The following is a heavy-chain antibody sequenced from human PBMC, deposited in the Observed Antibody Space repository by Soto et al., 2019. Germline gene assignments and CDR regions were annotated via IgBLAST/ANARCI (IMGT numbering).Heavy chain of an antibody. V-gene: IGHV3-21*01. CDR3: ARPRGPRGYDLIDY. D-gene: IGHD5-12*01. CDR2: ISPRSDDI. CDR1: GFDLNYYS. J-gene: IGHJ4*02. Sequence: EVQLVESGGDLVRPGGSLRLSCAASGFDLNYYSMNWVRQAPAKGLEWVSSISPRSDDIYYADSVKGRFTISSDNAKNSVYLQMNSLRDEDTAVYYCARPRGPRGYDLIDYWGQGTLVIVSS.